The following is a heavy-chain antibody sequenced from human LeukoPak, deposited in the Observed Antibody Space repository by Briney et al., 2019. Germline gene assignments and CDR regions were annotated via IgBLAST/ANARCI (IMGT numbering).Heavy chain of an antibody. V-gene: IGHV1-69*01. CDR1: GGTFSSYA. CDR3: ARDRVQLWLSGNFDY. CDR2: IIPIFGTA. Sequence: SVKVSCKASGGTFSSYAISWVRQAPGQGLEWMGGIIPIFGTANYAQKFQGRVTVTADESTSTAYMELNSLRSEDTAVYYCARDRVQLWLSGNFDYWGQGTLVTVSS. D-gene: IGHD5-18*01. J-gene: IGHJ4*02.